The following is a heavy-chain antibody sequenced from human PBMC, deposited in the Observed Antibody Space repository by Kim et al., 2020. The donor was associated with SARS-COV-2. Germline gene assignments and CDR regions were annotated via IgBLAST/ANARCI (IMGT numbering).Heavy chain of an antibody. Sequence: GGSLRLSCAASGFTFSSYSMNWVRQAPGKGLEWVSSISSSSSYIYYADSVKGRFTISRDNAKNSLYLQMNSLRAEDTAVYYCAREAEGQWLTLLYYYYYGMDVWGQGTTVTVSS. CDR1: GFTFSSYS. D-gene: IGHD6-19*01. CDR2: ISSSSSYI. CDR3: AREAEGQWLTLLYYYYYGMDV. V-gene: IGHV3-21*01. J-gene: IGHJ6*02.